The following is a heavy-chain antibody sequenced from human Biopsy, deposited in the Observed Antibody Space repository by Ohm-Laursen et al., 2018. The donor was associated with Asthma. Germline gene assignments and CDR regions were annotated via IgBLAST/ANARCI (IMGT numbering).Heavy chain of an antibody. J-gene: IGHJ3*02. V-gene: IGHV3-30*03. D-gene: IGHD3-22*01. CDR1: GFVFSQCG. Sequence: SLRLSCAASGFVFSQCGMHWVRQGPGKGLEWVALVSSDGHNKYYEDSVKGRFTISRDNSRNRLYLQINSLTVEDSAVYFCARQSGQEYGDSIPFDTWGQGTKVAASS. CDR2: VSSDGHNK. CDR3: ARQSGQEYGDSIPFDT.